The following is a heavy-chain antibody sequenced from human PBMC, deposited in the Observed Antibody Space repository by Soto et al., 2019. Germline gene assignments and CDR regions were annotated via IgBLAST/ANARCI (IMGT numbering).Heavy chain of an antibody. D-gene: IGHD6-19*01. CDR1: GYTFTSYY. CDR2: INPSGGST. V-gene: IGHV1-46*01. Sequence: ASVKVSCKASGYTFTSYYMHWVRQAPGQGLEWMGIINPSGGSTSYAQKFQGRVTMTRDTSTSTVYMELSSLRSEGTAVYYCARGEKQGLVRCWFDPWGQGTLVTVSS. CDR3: ARGEKQGLVRCWFDP. J-gene: IGHJ5*02.